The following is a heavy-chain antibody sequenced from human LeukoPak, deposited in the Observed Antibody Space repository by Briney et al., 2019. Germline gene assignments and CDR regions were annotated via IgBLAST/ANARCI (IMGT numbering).Heavy chain of an antibody. J-gene: IGHJ4*02. CDR2: IYYSGST. CDR3: VRGSTLRHYQY. V-gene: IGHV4-39*01. Sequence: SETLSLTCTVSGGSISSSTYYWGWIRRPPGKGLEWIGSIYYSGSTYYNPSLKSRVTVSVDTSKNQFSLKLSSVTAADTAVYYCVRGSTLRHYQYWGQGTMDSVSS. CDR1: GGSISSSTYY. D-gene: IGHD3-16*01.